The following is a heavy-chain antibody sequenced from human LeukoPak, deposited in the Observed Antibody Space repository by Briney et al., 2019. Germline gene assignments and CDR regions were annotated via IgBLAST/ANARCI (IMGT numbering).Heavy chain of an antibody. Sequence: SETLSLTCTVSGSSISSSSYYWGWIRQPPGKGLEWIGSIYYSGSTYYNPSLKSRVTISVDTSKNQFSLKLSSVTAADTAVYYCASPQGGQVDYWGQGTLVTVSS. CDR1: GSSISSSSYY. CDR2: IYYSGST. CDR3: ASPQGGQVDY. V-gene: IGHV4-39*01. J-gene: IGHJ4*02.